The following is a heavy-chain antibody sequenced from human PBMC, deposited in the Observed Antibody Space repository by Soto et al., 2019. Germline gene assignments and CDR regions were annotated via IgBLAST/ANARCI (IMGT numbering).Heavy chain of an antibody. V-gene: IGHV4-59*12. J-gene: IGHJ4*02. CDR1: GGSISSYY. D-gene: IGHD2-8*02. CDR3: ARDKITGLFDS. Sequence: SETLSLTCTVSGGSISSYYWSWIRQPPGKGLEWIGYIYNSGSTNYNPSLKSRVTISVDTSKNQFSLKLTSVTAADTAVYYCARDKITGLFDSWGQGTLVTVSS. CDR2: IYNSGST.